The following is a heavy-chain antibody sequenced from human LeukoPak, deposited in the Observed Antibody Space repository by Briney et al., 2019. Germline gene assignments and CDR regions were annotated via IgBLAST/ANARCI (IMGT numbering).Heavy chain of an antibody. CDR1: GGSTSSYY. V-gene: IGHV4-59*08. Sequence: SETLSLTCTVSGGSTSSYYWSWIRQPPGKGLEWIGYIYYSGSTNYNPSLKSRVTISVDTSKNQFSLKLSSVTAADTAVYYCARFSQSSYYYDSSGYYDYWGQGTLVTVSS. J-gene: IGHJ4*02. CDR2: IYYSGST. CDR3: ARFSQSSYYYDSSGYYDY. D-gene: IGHD3-22*01.